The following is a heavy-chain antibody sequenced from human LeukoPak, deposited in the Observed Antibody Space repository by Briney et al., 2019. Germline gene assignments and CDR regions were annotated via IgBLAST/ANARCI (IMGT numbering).Heavy chain of an antibody. CDR1: GYTFTGYY. D-gene: IGHD5-18*01. J-gene: IGHJ4*02. V-gene: IGHV1-2*02. CDR2: INPNSGGT. Sequence: ASVKVSCKASGYTFTGYYMHWVRQAPGQGLEWMGWINPNSGGTNYAQKFQGRVTMTRDTSISTAYMELSRLRSDDTAVYYCARGGAIQGLWFFYFDYWGQGTLVTVSS. CDR3: ARGGAIQGLWFFYFDY.